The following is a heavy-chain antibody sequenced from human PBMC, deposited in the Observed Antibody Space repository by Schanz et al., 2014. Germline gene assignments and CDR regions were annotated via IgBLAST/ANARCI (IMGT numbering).Heavy chain of an antibody. CDR3: ARPSDSSWYMDV. V-gene: IGHV3-33*01. CDR2: IWYDGSNE. J-gene: IGHJ6*03. CDR1: GFTFRSYG. Sequence: QVQLVESGGGVVQPGRSLRLSCAASGFTFRSYGMHWVRQAPGKGLEWVALIWYDGSNEYYADSVKGRFTISRDNPKNTLYVQMNSLRADDTAVYYCARPSDSSWYMDVWGKGTTVTVSS. D-gene: IGHD2-21*02.